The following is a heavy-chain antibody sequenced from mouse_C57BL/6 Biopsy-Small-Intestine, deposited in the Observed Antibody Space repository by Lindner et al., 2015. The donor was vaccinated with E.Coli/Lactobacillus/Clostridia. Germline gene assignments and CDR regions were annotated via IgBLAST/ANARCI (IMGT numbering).Heavy chain of an antibody. CDR3: AKGYRRDGYNLAY. J-gene: IGHJ4*01. Sequence: SVKVSCKASGGTFSSYAISWVRQAPGQGLERMGTIIPIFGTPNYAQKFQGRVTITADESTSTAYMELTSLTSEDTAVYYCAKGYRRDGYNLAYWGQGTLVTVSS. V-gene: IGHV1-81*01. CDR2: IIPIFGTP. CDR1: GGTFSSYA. D-gene: IGHD2-3*01.